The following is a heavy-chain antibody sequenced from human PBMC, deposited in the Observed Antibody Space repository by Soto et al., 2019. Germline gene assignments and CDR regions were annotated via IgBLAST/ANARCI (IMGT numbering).Heavy chain of an antibody. CDR1: GFTFSSYA. V-gene: IGHV3-30-3*01. J-gene: IGHJ6*02. Sequence: QVQLVESGGGVVQPGRSLRLSCAASGFTFSSYAMHWVRQAPGKGLEWVAVISYDGSNKYYADSVKGRFTISRDNSKNTLYLQMNSLRAEDTAVYYCARGGSWHGHHGMDVWGQGTTFTVSS. D-gene: IGHD6-13*01. CDR2: ISYDGSNK. CDR3: ARGGSWHGHHGMDV.